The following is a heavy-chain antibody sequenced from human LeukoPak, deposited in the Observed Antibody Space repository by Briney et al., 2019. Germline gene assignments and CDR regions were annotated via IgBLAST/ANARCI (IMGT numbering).Heavy chain of an antibody. CDR1: GFTFSSYW. CDR3: ASLYSSGWTPFDP. Sequence: GRSLRLSCAASGFTFSSYWMSWVRQAPGKGLEWVANIKQDGSEKYYVDSVKGRFTISRDNAKNSLYLQMNSLRAEDTAVYYCASLYSSGWTPFDPWGQGTLVTVSS. V-gene: IGHV3-7*01. J-gene: IGHJ5*02. CDR2: IKQDGSEK. D-gene: IGHD6-19*01.